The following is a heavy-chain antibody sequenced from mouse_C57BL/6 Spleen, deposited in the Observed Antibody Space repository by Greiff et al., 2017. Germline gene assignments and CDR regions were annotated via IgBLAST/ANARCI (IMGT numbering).Heavy chain of an antibody. CDR1: GYTFTDYY. V-gene: IGHV1-26*01. J-gene: IGHJ2*01. Sequence: EVQLQQSGPELVKPGASVKISCKASGYTFTDYYMNWVKQSHGKSLEWIGDINPNNGGTSYNQKFKGKATLTVDKSSSTAYMELRSLTSEDSAVYYCARLEDYDPDYWGQGTTLTVSS. D-gene: IGHD2-4*01. CDR3: ARLEDYDPDY. CDR2: INPNNGGT.